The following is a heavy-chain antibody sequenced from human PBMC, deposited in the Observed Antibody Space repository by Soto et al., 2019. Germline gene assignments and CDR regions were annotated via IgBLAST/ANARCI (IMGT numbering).Heavy chain of an antibody. CDR1: GFTFISHA. CDR2: IWFDGSNK. V-gene: IGHV3-33*01. J-gene: IGHJ4*02. D-gene: IGHD5-12*01. Sequence: SLRLSCASSGFTFISHAMHWVRQAPGKGLEWVAIIWFDGSNKNYADSVKGRFTISRDNAKNTLFLRLNSLRAEDTAVYYCARAAYASGYYYFDHWGQGTPVTVSS. CDR3: ARAAYASGYYYFDH.